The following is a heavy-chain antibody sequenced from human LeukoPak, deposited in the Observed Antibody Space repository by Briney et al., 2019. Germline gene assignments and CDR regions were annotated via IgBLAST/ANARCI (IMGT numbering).Heavy chain of an antibody. CDR2: INHGGLT. D-gene: IGHD1-26*01. J-gene: IGHJ1*01. Sequence: SETLSLTCAVYGDSFKNYYWTWIRQSPEKGLEWIGEINHGGLTSYDPSLESRLTLLVDTSKNQFSLNLRSVTAADTAVYYCARHDATSVPRPHFRLWGQGTLVTVSS. CDR1: GDSFKNYY. V-gene: IGHV4-34*01. CDR3: ARHDATSVPRPHFRL.